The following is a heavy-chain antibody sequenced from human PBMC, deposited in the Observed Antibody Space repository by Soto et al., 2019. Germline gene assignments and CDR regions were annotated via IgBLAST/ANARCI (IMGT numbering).Heavy chain of an antibody. CDR3: ARARTYYGSGAPFAY. V-gene: IGHV1-18*01. D-gene: IGHD3-10*01. Sequence: ASVKVSCKASGYTFTSYGISWGRQAPGQGLEWMGWISAYNGNTNYAQKLQGRVTMTTDTSTSTAYMELRSLRSDDTAVYYCARARTYYGSGAPFAYWGQGTLVTVPS. CDR2: ISAYNGNT. J-gene: IGHJ4*02. CDR1: GYTFTSYG.